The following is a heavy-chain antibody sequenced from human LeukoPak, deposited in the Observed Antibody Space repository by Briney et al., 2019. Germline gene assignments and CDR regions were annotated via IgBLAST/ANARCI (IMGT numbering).Heavy chain of an antibody. Sequence: PGGSLRLSCAASGFTVSSNYMSWVRQAPGKGLEWVSVIYSGGSTYYADSVKGRFTISRDNSKNTLYLQMNSLRAEDTAVYYCARDSSSGLSYYYIGVWGKGTTVTVSS. V-gene: IGHV3-53*01. CDR1: GFTVSSNY. D-gene: IGHD6-6*01. CDR3: ARDSSSGLSYYYIGV. J-gene: IGHJ6*03. CDR2: IYSGGST.